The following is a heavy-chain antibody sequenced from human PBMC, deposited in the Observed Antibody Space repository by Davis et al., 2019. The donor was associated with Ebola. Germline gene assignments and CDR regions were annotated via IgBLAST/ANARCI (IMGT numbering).Heavy chain of an antibody. CDR2: TSFDETKK. J-gene: IGHJ4*02. CDR1: GFNFATYP. CDR3: ARGYTSGNYFFN. V-gene: IGHV3-30*04. D-gene: IGHD2-2*02. Sequence: GESLKISCAASGFNFATYPMHWVRQAPGKGLEWVALTSFDETKKYYADYVKGRCTISRDNSKKTLYLQMDSLTSDDTAIYYCARGYTSGNYFFNWGQGTLVTVSS.